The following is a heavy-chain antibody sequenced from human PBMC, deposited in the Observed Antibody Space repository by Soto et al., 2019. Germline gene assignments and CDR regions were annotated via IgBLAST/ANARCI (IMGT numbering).Heavy chain of an antibody. V-gene: IGHV3-33*01. CDR1: GFSFSNYA. CDR3: TRDPYGGSRYYFDS. J-gene: IGHJ4*01. D-gene: IGHD1-26*01. Sequence: QVQLVESGGGVVQPGKSLRLCCAASGFSFSNYAMPWVRQAPGKGLEWVAVIWYDGSNKYYADSVKGRFTISKDNSQTTVYLQMNSLRAEDTAVYYCTRDPYGGSRYYFDSWGHGTLVTVSS. CDR2: IWYDGSNK.